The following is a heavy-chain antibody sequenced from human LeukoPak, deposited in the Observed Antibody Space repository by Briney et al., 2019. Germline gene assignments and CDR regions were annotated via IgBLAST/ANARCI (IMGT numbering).Heavy chain of an antibody. CDR3: ARGRYYYDSSGYYYFDY. D-gene: IGHD3-22*01. J-gene: IGHJ4*02. Sequence: GGSLRLSCAASGFTFSSYDMHWVRQATGKGLEWVSAIGTAGDTYYPGSVKGRFTISRENAKNSLYLQMNSLRAGDTAVYYSARGRYYYDSSGYYYFDYWGQGTLVTVSS. CDR1: GFTFSSYD. CDR2: IGTAGDT. V-gene: IGHV3-13*01.